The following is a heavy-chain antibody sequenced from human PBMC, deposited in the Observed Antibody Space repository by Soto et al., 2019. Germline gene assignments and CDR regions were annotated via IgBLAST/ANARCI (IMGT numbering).Heavy chain of an antibody. CDR2: IYYSGST. Sequence: SETLPVTCTDSGGSISSSIYYWGWIRQPPGKGLEWIGSIYYSGSTYYNPPLKSRVTISVDTSKNQFSLKLSSVTAADTAVYHCARQDSSGWSNWFDPWGQGTLVTVSS. CDR3: ARQDSSGWSNWFDP. V-gene: IGHV4-39*01. D-gene: IGHD6-19*01. CDR1: GGSISSSIYY. J-gene: IGHJ5*02.